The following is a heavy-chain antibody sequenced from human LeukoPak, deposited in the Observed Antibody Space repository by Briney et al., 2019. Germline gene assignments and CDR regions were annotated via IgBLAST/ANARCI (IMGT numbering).Heavy chain of an antibody. CDR1: GGSFSGYY. CDR2: INHSGST. D-gene: IGHD6-13*01. Sequence: SETLSLTCAVYGGSFSGYYWSWNRQPPGKGLEWIGEINHSGSTNYNPSLKSRVTISVDTSKNQFSLKLNSVTAADTAVYYCARGRWHPSVRVDYWGQGTLVTVSS. J-gene: IGHJ4*02. V-gene: IGHV4-34*01. CDR3: ARGRWHPSVRVDY.